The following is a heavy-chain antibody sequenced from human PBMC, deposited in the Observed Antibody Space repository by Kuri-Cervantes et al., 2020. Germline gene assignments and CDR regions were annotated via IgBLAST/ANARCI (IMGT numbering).Heavy chain of an antibody. V-gene: IGHV3-23*01. J-gene: IGHJ3*02. Sequence: GGSLRLSCAASGFTFSSYGMHWVRQAPGKGLEWVSAISGSGGSTYYADAVKGRFTISRDNSKNTLYLQMNSLRAEDTAVYYCAKSALGAFDIWGQGTMVTVSS. CDR2: ISGSGGST. D-gene: IGHD3-16*01. CDR3: AKSALGAFDI. CDR1: GFTFSSYG.